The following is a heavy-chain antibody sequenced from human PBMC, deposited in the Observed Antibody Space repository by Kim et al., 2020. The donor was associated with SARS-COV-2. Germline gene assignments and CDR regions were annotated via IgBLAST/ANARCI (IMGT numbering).Heavy chain of an antibody. CDR3: AKDKGITMVRGVITDYYYYGMDV. D-gene: IGHD3-10*01. V-gene: IGHV3-9*01. CDR1: GFTFDDYA. Sequence: GGSLRLSCAASGFTFDDYAMHWVRQAPGKGLEWVSGISWNSGSIGYADSVKGRFTISRDNAKNSLYLQMNSLRAEDTALYYCAKDKGITMVRGVITDYYYYGMDVWGQGTTVTVSS. CDR2: ISWNSGSI. J-gene: IGHJ6*02.